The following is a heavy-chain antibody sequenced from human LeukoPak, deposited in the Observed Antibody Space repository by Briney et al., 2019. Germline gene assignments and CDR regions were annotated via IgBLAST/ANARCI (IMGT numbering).Heavy chain of an antibody. V-gene: IGHV4-39*01. J-gene: IGHJ4*02. CDR2: IYYSGST. Sequence: SETLSLTCTVSGGSISSSSYYWGWIRQPPGKGLEWIGSIYYSGSTYYNPSLKSRVTISVDTSKNQFSLKLSSVTAADTAVYYCARGLDCSSTSCLYYFDYWGQGTLVTVSS. CDR1: GGSISSSSYY. D-gene: IGHD2-2*01. CDR3: ARGLDCSSTSCLYYFDY.